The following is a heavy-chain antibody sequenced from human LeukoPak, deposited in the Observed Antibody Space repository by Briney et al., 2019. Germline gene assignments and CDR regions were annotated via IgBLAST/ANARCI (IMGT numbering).Heavy chain of an antibody. CDR3: AKDSALYYIVV. Sequence: GGSLRLSCAASGFIFSTHGMHWICKAPGKGLEWVAFIRYDGSNKYYADSVKGRFTISRDNYKNTLYLQMNSQKGDDTAVYFCAKDSALYYIVVWGKGTTVIISS. J-gene: IGHJ6*03. D-gene: IGHD2-15*01. CDR1: GFIFSTHG. V-gene: IGHV3-30*02. CDR2: IRYDGSNK.